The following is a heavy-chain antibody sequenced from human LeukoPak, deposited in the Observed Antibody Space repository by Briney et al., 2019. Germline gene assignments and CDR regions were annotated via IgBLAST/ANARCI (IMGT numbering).Heavy chain of an antibody. Sequence: GSLRLSCAASGFTFSSYAMHWVRQAPGKGLEWIGEINHSGSTNYNPSLKSRVTISVDTSKNQFSLKLSSVTAADTAVYYCARVRYYDSSDYLDYWGQGTLVTVSS. J-gene: IGHJ4*02. CDR3: ARVRYYDSSDYLDY. CDR2: INHSGST. D-gene: IGHD3-22*01. CDR1: GFTFSSYA. V-gene: IGHV4-34*01.